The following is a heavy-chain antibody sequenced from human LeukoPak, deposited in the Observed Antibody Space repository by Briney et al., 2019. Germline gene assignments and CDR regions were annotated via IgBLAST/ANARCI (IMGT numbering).Heavy chain of an antibody. Sequence: GGPLRLSCAASGFTFSNYAMHWVRQAPGKGLEWVAVISYDGSNKYYADSVKGRFTISRDNSKNTLYLQMNSLRAEDTAVYYCARSSSMVTFDYWGQGTLVTVSS. CDR3: ARSSSMVTFDY. J-gene: IGHJ4*02. CDR1: GFTFSNYA. CDR2: ISYDGSNK. D-gene: IGHD5-18*01. V-gene: IGHV3-30*04.